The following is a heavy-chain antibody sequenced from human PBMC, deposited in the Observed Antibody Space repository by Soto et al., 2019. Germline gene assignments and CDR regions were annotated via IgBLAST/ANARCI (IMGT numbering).Heavy chain of an antibody. D-gene: IGHD1-7*01. Sequence: SETLSLTCTVSGGSISSYYWSWIRQPPGKGLEWIGYIYYSGSTNYNPSLKRRVTISVDTSKNQFSLKLSSVTAADTAVYYCARQGYNWNYGYYYYMDVWGKGTTVTVSS. J-gene: IGHJ6*03. CDR3: ARQGYNWNYGYYYYMDV. CDR1: GGSISSYY. V-gene: IGHV4-59*08. CDR2: IYYSGST.